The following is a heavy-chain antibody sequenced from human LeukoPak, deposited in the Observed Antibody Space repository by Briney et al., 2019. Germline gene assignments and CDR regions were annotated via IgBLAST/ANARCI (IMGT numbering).Heavy chain of an antibody. CDR2: IHYSGST. CDR1: GGSISGYY. D-gene: IGHD3-10*01. J-gene: IGHJ6*04. V-gene: IGHV4-59*01. Sequence: SETLSLTCTVSGGSISGYYWNWIRQPPEKGLEWIGYIHYSGSTNYNPSLESRVTISLDTSKNQFSLKLNSVTAADTAVYYCARNYYGSGINTNNFSVMAVWGKGT. CDR3: ARNYYGSGINTNNFSVMAV.